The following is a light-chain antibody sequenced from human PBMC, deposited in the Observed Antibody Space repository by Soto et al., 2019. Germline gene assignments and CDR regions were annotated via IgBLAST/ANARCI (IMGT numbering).Light chain of an antibody. CDR2: VAS. CDR3: QQRRV. Sequence: EIVLTQSPATLSLSPGERATLSCRASQSVSSYLAWYQQKPGQAPRPLIYVASNRATGIPARFGGSGSGTDFTLTISSLEPEYFAVYYCQQRRVFGPGTKVDIK. V-gene: IGKV3-11*01. J-gene: IGKJ3*01. CDR1: QSVSSY.